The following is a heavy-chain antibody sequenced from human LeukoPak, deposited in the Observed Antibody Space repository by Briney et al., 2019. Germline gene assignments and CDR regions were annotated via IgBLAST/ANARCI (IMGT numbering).Heavy chain of an antibody. D-gene: IGHD5-18*01. CDR2: INSDGTTT. CDR3: ARADTAMAMRLDY. Sequence: GSLRLSCAASGFTFSRYWIHWVRQAPGRGLVWVSRINSDGTTTTYADSVKGRFTISRDNAKNTLYLQMNSLRAEDTAVYYCARADTAMAMRLDYWGQGTLVTVSS. CDR1: GFTFSRYW. J-gene: IGHJ4*02. V-gene: IGHV3-74*01.